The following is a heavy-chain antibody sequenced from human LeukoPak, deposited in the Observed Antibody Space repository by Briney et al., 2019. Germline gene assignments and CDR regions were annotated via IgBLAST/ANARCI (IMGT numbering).Heavy chain of an antibody. D-gene: IGHD2-21*01. V-gene: IGHV3-30*02. CDR3: AREKRRTLWGYRLLRAFDI. Sequence: GGSLRLSCVASGFTFSSYGMHWVRQAPGKGLEWVAFIHYDGSTKNCADSVKGRFTISRDNSKNTLYLQMNSLRAEDTAVYYCAREKRRTLWGYRLLRAFDIWGQGTMVTVSS. CDR2: IHYDGSTK. J-gene: IGHJ3*02. CDR1: GFTFSSYG.